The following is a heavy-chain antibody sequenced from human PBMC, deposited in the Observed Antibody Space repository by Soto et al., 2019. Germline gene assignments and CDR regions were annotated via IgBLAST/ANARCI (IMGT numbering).Heavy chain of an antibody. CDR1: GFTFSNAW. CDR2: IKSKTDGGTT. Sequence: GGSLRLSCAASGFTFSNAWMNWVRQAPGKGLEWVGRIKSKTDGGTTDYAAPVKGRFTISRDDSKNTLYLQMNSLKTEDTAVYYCTTDRNSLIRYYYYGMDVWGQGTTVTVSS. D-gene: IGHD2-2*01. V-gene: IGHV3-15*07. CDR3: TTDRNSLIRYYYYGMDV. J-gene: IGHJ6*02.